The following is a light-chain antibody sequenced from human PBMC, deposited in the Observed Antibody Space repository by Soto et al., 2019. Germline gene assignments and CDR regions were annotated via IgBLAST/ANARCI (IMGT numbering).Light chain of an antibody. CDR3: QQFSSYPLT. V-gene: IGKV3-20*01. CDR2: DAS. Sequence: EYVLTQSLGTLSLSPGEGDTLSCSSSQTVRNNYLAWYQQKPGQAPRLLIYDASSRATGIPDRFSGGGSGTDFTLTISRLEPEDFAVYYCQQFSSYPLTFGGGSKVDIK. J-gene: IGKJ4*01. CDR1: QTVRNNY.